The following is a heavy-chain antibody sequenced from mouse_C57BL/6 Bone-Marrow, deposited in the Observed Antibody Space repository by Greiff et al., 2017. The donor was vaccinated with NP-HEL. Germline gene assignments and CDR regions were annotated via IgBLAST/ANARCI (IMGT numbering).Heavy chain of an antibody. CDR1: GFTFSSYG. V-gene: IGHV5-6*01. J-gene: IGHJ3*01. Sequence: EVKVVEPGGDLVKPGGSLKLSCAASGFTFSSYGMSWVRQTPDKRLEWVATISSGGSYTYYPDSVKGRFTISRDNAKNTLYLQMSRLKSEDTAMYYCARNYDYGRGFAYWGQGTLVTVSA. D-gene: IGHD2-4*01. CDR2: ISSGGSYT. CDR3: ARNYDYGRGFAY.